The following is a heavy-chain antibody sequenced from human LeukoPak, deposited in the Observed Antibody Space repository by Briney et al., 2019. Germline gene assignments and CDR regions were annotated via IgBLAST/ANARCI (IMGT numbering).Heavy chain of an antibody. V-gene: IGHV1-2*02. CDR3: TRLLYSSGWYPSGY. D-gene: IGHD6-19*01. J-gene: IGHJ4*02. CDR1: GYTFTAYY. Sequence: ASVKVSCKASGYTFTAYYMHWVRQAPGQGLEWMGWINPNSGGTKYAQKFQDRVTMTRDTSISTAYTELSRLRSDDTAVYYCTRLLYSSGWYPSGYWGQGTLVSVSS. CDR2: INPNSGGT.